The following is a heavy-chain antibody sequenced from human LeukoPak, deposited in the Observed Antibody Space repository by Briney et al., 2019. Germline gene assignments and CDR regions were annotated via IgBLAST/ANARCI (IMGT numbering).Heavy chain of an antibody. CDR2: IYTSGST. CDR1: GGSISSGSYY. Sequence: PSETLSLTCTVSGGSISSGSYYWSWIRQPAGKGLEWIGRIYTSGSTNYNPSLKSRVTISVDTSKNQFSLKLSSVTAADTAAYYCASIAVAGTPLDYWGQGTLVTVSS. V-gene: IGHV4-61*02. D-gene: IGHD6-19*01. CDR3: ASIAVAGTPLDY. J-gene: IGHJ4*02.